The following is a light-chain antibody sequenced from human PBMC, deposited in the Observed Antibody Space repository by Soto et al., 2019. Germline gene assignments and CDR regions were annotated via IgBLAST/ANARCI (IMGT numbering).Light chain of an antibody. CDR2: STS. CDR1: TGAVTSGYY. V-gene: IGLV7-43*01. J-gene: IGLJ1*01. CDR3: LLYHAGAYF. Sequence: QAVVTQEPSLTVSPGGTVTLTCASNTGAVTSGYYPNWFQQKPGQAPRALIYSTSNKYSRTPARFSGSLLGGKAALTLSGVQPEDEAEYYCLLYHAGAYFFGPGTKLTVL.